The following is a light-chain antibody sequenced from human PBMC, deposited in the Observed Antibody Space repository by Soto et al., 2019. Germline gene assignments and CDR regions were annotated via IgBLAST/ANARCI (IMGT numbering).Light chain of an antibody. Sequence: QSALTQPASVSGSPGQSITISCTGTSSDVGGYKSVSWYQHHPGKAPKLMIYEVTNRPSGVSNRFSGSKSGNTASLAITGLQAEDEADYYCQSYDRSLSGWVFGTGTKLTVL. V-gene: IGLV2-14*01. CDR1: SSDVGGYKS. J-gene: IGLJ3*02. CDR2: EVT. CDR3: QSYDRSLSGWV.